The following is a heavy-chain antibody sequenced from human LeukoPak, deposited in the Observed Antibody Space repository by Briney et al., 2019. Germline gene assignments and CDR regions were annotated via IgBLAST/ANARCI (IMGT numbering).Heavy chain of an antibody. J-gene: IGHJ4*02. CDR1: GFTFSSYG. V-gene: IGHV3-23*01. D-gene: IGHD2-8*01. CDR3: AKDYLYCTNGVCYVPLDY. CDR2: ISGSGGST. Sequence: GGSLRLSCAASGFTFSSYGMHWVRQAPGKGLEWVSAISGSGGSTYYADSVKVRFTISRDNSKNTLYLQMNSLRAEDTAVYYCAKDYLYCTNGVCYVPLDYWGQGTLVTVSS.